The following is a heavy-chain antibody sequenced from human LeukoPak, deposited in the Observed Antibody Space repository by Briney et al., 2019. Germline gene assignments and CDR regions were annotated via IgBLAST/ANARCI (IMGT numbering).Heavy chain of an antibody. CDR2: INHSGST. Sequence: SETLSLTCAVYGGSFSGYYWSWIRQPPGKGLEWIGEINHSGSTNYNPFLKSRVTISVDTSKNQFSLKLSSVTAADTAVYYCARGRAFFDWGQGTLVTVSS. V-gene: IGHV4-34*01. D-gene: IGHD3-3*02. J-gene: IGHJ4*02. CDR3: ARGRAFFD. CDR1: GGSFSGYY.